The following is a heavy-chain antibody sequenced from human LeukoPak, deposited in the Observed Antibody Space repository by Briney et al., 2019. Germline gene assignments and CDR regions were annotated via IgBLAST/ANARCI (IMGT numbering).Heavy chain of an antibody. CDR2: INPNSGGT. Sequence: AASVKVSCKASGYTFSDYYMHWVRPAPGQGLEWIGWINPNSGGTKYAQKFQGRVTMTRDTSISTAYIEVSRLRSDDTAVYYCMREVCSINWYAYWGQGTLVTVSS. CDR3: MREVCSINWYAY. D-gene: IGHD6-13*01. J-gene: IGHJ5*01. V-gene: IGHV1-2*02. CDR1: GYTFSDYY.